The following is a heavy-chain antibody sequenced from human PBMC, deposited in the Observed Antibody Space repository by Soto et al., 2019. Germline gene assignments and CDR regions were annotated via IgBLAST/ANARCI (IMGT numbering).Heavy chain of an antibody. CDR2: IWNDGSNE. J-gene: IGHJ4*02. D-gene: IGHD3-22*01. CDR1: GFNFSSYG. V-gene: IGHV3-33*01. Sequence: LRLSCEASGFNFSSYGIHWVRQAPGKGLEWVAIIWNDGSNEYYADSVKGRFTISRDNSKNTVYLQVSKLRAEDTAAYFCARDQTDSGGYSDSWGQGTLVTVSS. CDR3: ARDQTDSGGYSDS.